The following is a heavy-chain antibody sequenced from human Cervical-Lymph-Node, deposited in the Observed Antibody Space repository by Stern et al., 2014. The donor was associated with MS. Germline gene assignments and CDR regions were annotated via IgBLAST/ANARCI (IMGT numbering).Heavy chain of an antibody. D-gene: IGHD6-13*01. Sequence: EVQLVESGGGLVQPGGSLRLSCAASGFTFDDYAMHWVRPAPGKGLGWVSGIIWSSGSIGYADSVQGRFTISRDNAKNSLYLQMNSLRTEDTALYYCAKALSPLYRSTPFDCWGQGTLVTVSS. CDR1: GFTFDDYA. V-gene: IGHV3-9*01. J-gene: IGHJ4*02. CDR2: IIWSSGSI. CDR3: AKALSPLYRSTPFDC.